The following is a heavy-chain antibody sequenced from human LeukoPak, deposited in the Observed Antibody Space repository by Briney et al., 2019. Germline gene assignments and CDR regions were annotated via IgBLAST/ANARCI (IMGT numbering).Heavy chain of an antibody. Sequence: PGGSLRLSCAASGFTFSDYYMSWIRQAPGKGLEWVSYISSSGSTIYYADSVKGRFTISRDSSKNTLYLQMNSLRAEDTAVYYCAKPARTDYADYWGQGTLVTVSS. CDR3: AKPARTDYADY. D-gene: IGHD1-14*01. V-gene: IGHV3-11*01. J-gene: IGHJ4*02. CDR2: ISSSGSTI. CDR1: GFTFSDYY.